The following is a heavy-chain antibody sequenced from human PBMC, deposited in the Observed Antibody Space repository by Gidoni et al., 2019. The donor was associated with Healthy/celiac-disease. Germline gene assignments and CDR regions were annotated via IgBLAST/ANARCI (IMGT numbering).Heavy chain of an antibody. CDR3: ARGGDGGYGDYGYFDY. Sequence: QVQLQESGPGLVKPSETLSLTCTVSGGSISSYYWSWIRQPPGKGLEWIGYIYYSGSTNYNPSLKSRVTISVDTSKNQFSLKLSSVTAADTAVYYCARGGDGGYGDYGYFDYWGQGTLVTVSS. J-gene: IGHJ4*02. CDR1: GGSISSYY. CDR2: IYYSGST. D-gene: IGHD4-17*01. V-gene: IGHV4-59*01.